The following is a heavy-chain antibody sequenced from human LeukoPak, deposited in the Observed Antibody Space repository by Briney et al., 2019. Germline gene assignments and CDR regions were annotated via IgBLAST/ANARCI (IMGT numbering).Heavy chain of an antibody. CDR2: IWDNGNNK. J-gene: IGHJ4*02. CDR1: GFTFSNSD. Sequence: PGSSLRLSCAASGFTFSNSDMHWVRQAPGKGLEWVAVIWDNGNNKYSGDSVNGRFTISRDNSKNTLHLQMNSLRPEDSAIYSCAKGGHCTSTSCYYFDSWGQGALVTVSA. V-gene: IGHV3-33*06. CDR3: AKGGHCTSTSCYYFDS. D-gene: IGHD2-2*01.